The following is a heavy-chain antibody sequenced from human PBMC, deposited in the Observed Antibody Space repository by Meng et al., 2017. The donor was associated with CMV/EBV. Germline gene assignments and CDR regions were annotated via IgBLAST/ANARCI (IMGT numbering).Heavy chain of an antibody. D-gene: IGHD5-24*01. CDR3: ARVEMATSIRDHYGMDV. CDR1: GGNFSSYA. J-gene: IGHJ6*02. Sequence: SVKVSCKASGGNFSSYAISWVRQAPGQGLEWMGGIIPIFGTANYAQKFQGRVTITTDESTSTAYMELSSLRSEDTAVYYCARVEMATSIRDHYGMDVWGQGTTVTVSS. V-gene: IGHV1-69*05. CDR2: IIPIFGTA.